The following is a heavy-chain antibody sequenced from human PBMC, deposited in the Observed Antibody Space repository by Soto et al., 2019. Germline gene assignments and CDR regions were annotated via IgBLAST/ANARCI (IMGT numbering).Heavy chain of an antibody. Sequence: SETLSLTCTVPGGSISSGDYYWSWIRQPPGKGLEWIGYIYYSGSTYYNPSLKSRVTISVDTSKNQFSLNLSSVTAADTAMYYCARDFDYGSRGYSEFDYWGQGIVVTVSS. V-gene: IGHV4-30-4*02. CDR3: ARDFDYGSRGYSEFDY. CDR1: GGSISSGDYY. D-gene: IGHD3-22*01. J-gene: IGHJ4*01. CDR2: IYYSGST.